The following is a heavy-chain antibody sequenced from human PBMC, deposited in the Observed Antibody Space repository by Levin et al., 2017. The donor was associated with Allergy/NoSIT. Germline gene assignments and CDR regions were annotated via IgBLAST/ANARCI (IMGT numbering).Heavy chain of an antibody. CDR3: AKSSGRTFDY. J-gene: IGHJ4*02. CDR2: IYSSGNT. Sequence: SQTLSLPCTVSGGSISSSYWSCLRQPAGKGLEWIGRIYSSGNTNYNPSLKSRLTMSVDTSKNQFSLRLSSVTAADTAVYYCAKSSGRTFDYWGQGTLVTVSS. V-gene: IGHV4-4*07. CDR1: GGSISSSY. D-gene: IGHD1-26*01.